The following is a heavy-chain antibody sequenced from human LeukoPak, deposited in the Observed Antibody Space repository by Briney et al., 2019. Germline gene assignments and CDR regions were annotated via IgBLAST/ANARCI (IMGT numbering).Heavy chain of an antibody. CDR1: GFTFSSYG. V-gene: IGHV3-23*01. J-gene: IGHJ4*02. CDR3: AKVVVSGSYYFDY. D-gene: IGHD1-26*01. CDR2: ISGSGGST. Sequence: PGGSLRLSCAASGFTFSSYGMSWLRQAPGKGLEWVSAISGSGGSTYYADSVKGRFTISRDNSKNTLYLQMNSLRAEDTAVYYCAKVVVSGSYYFDYWGQGTLVTVSS.